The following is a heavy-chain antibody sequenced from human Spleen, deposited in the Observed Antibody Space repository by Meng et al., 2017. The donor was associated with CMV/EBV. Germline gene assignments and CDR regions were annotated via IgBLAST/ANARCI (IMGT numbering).Heavy chain of an antibody. CDR1: GFVFSSNW. V-gene: IGHV3-74*03. Sequence: GESLKISCAASGFVFSSNWIHWVRQAPGRGLVWVAAINGVGTTTLYADSVKGRTTISRDNTQSTLYLQMNRLRAEDTAIYYCVRDTGSFEYWGQGTLVTVSS. D-gene: IGHD3-10*01. J-gene: IGHJ4*02. CDR3: VRDTGSFEY. CDR2: INGVGTTT.